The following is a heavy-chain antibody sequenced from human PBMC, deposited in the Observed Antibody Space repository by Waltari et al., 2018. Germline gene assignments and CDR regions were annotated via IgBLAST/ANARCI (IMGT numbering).Heavy chain of an antibody. Sequence: VQLVESGGGLVQPGGSLRLSCAASGFTFSSYAMSWVSQAPGKGLEWIGSIYHSGSTYYNPSLKSRVTISVDTSKNQFSLKLSSVTAADTAVYYCARDRPLYQLLYNGHWFDPWGQGTLVTVSS. CDR1: GFTFSSYA. D-gene: IGHD2-2*02. J-gene: IGHJ5*02. CDR3: ARDRPLYQLLYNGHWFDP. CDR2: IYHSGST. V-gene: IGHV4-38-2*02.